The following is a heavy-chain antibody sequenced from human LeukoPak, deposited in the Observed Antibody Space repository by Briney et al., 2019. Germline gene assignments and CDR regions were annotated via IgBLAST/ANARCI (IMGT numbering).Heavy chain of an antibody. J-gene: IGHJ5*02. V-gene: IGHV3-9*01. CDR1: GFTFDDYA. Sequence: GGSLRLSCAASGFTFDDYAMHWVRQAPGKGLEWVSGISWNSGSIGYADSVKGRFTISRDNAKNSLYLQMNSLRAEDTALYYCAKGSYVEHGWFDPWGQGTLVTVSS. CDR3: AKGSYVEHGWFDP. CDR2: ISWNSGSI. D-gene: IGHD1-26*01.